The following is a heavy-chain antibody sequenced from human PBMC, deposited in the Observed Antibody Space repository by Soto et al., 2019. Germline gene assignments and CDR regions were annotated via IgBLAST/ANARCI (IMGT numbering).Heavy chain of an antibody. V-gene: IGHV3-21*01. D-gene: IGHD6-19*01. CDR1: GFSFIDYS. J-gene: IGHJ4*02. CDR2: ISTSGRFI. CDR3: ARAGSYQSFDS. Sequence: EVQLVESGGGLVKPGGSLRLSCAASGFSFIDYSMHWVRQAPGKGLEWLSSISTSGRFIFYADSLKGRFTISRDNAKNSLSLQMSSLRGEDTAIYYCARAGSYQSFDSWGQGTLVTVSS.